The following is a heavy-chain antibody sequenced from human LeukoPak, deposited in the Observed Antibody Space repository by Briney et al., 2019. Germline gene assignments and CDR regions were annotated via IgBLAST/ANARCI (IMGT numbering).Heavy chain of an antibody. Sequence: SATLSLNCTGSGGCISSYYWCLIRQPPAQGLAWFLHLYYSGRAYYNPSLKSRVTISVDTSMNQFSLKLSSVTAADTAVYYCARALGYCSSTSCPPGWNWFDPWGQGTLVTVSS. CDR1: GGCISSYY. D-gene: IGHD2-2*01. V-gene: IGHV4-59*08. CDR3: ARALGYCSSTSCPPGWNWFDP. CDR2: LYYSGRA. J-gene: IGHJ5*02.